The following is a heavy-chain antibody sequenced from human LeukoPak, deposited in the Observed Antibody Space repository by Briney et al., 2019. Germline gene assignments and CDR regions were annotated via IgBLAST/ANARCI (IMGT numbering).Heavy chain of an antibody. CDR2: IYYSGST. CDR3: ARVVSSVARYWYFDL. V-gene: IGHV4-59*12. J-gene: IGHJ2*01. Sequence: SETLSLTCTVSGGSISSYYWSWIRQPPGKGLEWIGYIYYSGSTNYNPSLKSRVTISVDTSKSQFSLKLNSVTAADTAVYYCARVVSSVARYWYFDLWGRGTLVTVPS. D-gene: IGHD5-12*01. CDR1: GGSISSYY.